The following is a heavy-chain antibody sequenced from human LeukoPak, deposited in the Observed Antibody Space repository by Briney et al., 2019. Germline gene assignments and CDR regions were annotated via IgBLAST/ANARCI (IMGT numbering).Heavy chain of an antibody. D-gene: IGHD6-13*01. CDR2: ISSSGSTI. Sequence: GGSLRLSCAASGFTFSRYEMNWVRQAPGKGLKWVSYISSSGSTIYYADSVKGRFTISRDNAKNSLFLQMNSLRVEDTAVFYCARDGFVGAADYWGQGTLVTVSS. CDR3: ARDGFVGAADY. CDR1: GFTFSRYE. V-gene: IGHV3-48*03. J-gene: IGHJ4*02.